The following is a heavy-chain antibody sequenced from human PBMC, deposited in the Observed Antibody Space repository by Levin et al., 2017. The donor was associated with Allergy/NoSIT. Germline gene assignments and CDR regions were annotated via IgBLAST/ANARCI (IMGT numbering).Heavy chain of an antibody. Sequence: SETLSLICAVYGGSFRGYYWSWVRQPPGKGLEWIGEINHSGDTNYNQSLKSRVTISVDTSKNQFSLRLSSVTAADTAVYYCARRPYSAGFDPWGQGTLVTVSS. CDR1: GGSFRGYY. V-gene: IGHV4-34*01. J-gene: IGHJ5*02. CDR2: INHSGDT. D-gene: IGHD2-21*01. CDR3: ARRPYSAGFDP.